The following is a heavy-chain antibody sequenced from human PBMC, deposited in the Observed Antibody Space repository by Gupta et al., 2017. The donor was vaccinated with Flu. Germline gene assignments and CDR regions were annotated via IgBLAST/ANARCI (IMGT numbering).Heavy chain of an antibody. CDR3: ARKPCHYPVGHIARDGFDF. D-gene: IGHD2-21*01. V-gene: IGHV3-23*01. Sequence: RQAPGKGLEWVSSITASGGGSYYAESVKGRFTISRDNSKNTVYLQMNSLRAEDTAKYYCARKPCHYPVGHIARDGFDFWGQGTMVTVSS. J-gene: IGHJ3*01. CDR2: ITASGGGS.